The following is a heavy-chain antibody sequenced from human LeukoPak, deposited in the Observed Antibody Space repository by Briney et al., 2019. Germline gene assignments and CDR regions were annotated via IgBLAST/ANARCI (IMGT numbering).Heavy chain of an antibody. CDR3: AKDGLLGSEEAGAFDI. D-gene: IGHD3-10*01. Sequence: PGGSLRLSCAASGFTFSSYAMSWVRQAPGKGLEWVSAISGSGGSTYYADSVKGRFTISRDNSKNTLYLQMNSLRAEDTAVYYCAKDGLLGSEEAGAFDIWGQGTMVTVSS. CDR2: ISGSGGST. J-gene: IGHJ3*02. V-gene: IGHV3-23*01. CDR1: GFTFSSYA.